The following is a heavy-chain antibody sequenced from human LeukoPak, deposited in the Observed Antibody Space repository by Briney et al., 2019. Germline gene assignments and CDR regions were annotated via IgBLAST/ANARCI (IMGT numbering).Heavy chain of an antibody. CDR3: VKSNSRYQPWTLDI. CDR1: GGSISSSSYY. J-gene: IGHJ3*02. Sequence: SETLSLTCTVSGGSISSSSYYWGWIRQPPGKGLEWIGSIYYSGSPYYNPSLKSRVTISVDTSNNQLSLKVNSVTAADTAMYYCVKSNSRYQPWTLDIWGRGTMVTVSS. D-gene: IGHD2-2*01. V-gene: IGHV4-39*07. CDR2: IYYSGSP.